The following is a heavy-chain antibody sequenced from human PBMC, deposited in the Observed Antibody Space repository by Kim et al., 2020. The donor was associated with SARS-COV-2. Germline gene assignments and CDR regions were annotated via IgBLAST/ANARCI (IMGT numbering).Heavy chain of an antibody. Sequence: SVKVSCKASGGTFSSYAISWVRQAPGQGLEWMGGIIPIFGTANYAQKFQGRVTITADESTSTAYMELSSLRSEDTAVYYCGSTAFRGAAHYWGQGTLVTVSS. J-gene: IGHJ4*02. D-gene: IGHD3-10*01. CDR1: GGTFSSYA. CDR3: GSTAFRGAAHY. V-gene: IGHV1-69*13. CDR2: IIPIFGTA.